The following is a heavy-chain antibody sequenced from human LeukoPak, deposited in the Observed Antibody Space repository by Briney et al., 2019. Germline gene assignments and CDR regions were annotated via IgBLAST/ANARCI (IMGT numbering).Heavy chain of an antibody. CDR3: ARVRNYGDRWWFDP. J-gene: IGHJ5*02. CDR2: IIPIFGTA. Sequence: GASVKVSCKASGGTFSSYAISWVRQAPGQGLEWMGGIIPIFGTANYAQKFQGRVTITADESTSTAYMELSSLRSEDTAVYYCARVRNYGDRWWFDPWGQGTLVTVSS. D-gene: IGHD4-17*01. V-gene: IGHV1-69*13. CDR1: GGTFSSYA.